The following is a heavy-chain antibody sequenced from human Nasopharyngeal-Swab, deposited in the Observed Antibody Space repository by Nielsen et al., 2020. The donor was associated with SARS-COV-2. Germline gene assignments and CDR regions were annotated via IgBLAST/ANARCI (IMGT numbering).Heavy chain of an antibody. CDR2: ISHTGST. V-gene: IGHV4-34*01. D-gene: IGHD2-15*01. Sequence: SETLSLTCAVYGGSFSDYYWSWIRQPPGKGLEWIGEISHTGSTNYNPSLKSRVTISVDTSKNQFSLKLSSVTAVDTAVYYCASVYCSGGSCYSMDSWGQGTLVTVSS. CDR3: ASVYCSGGSCYSMDS. CDR1: GGSFSDYY. J-gene: IGHJ4*02.